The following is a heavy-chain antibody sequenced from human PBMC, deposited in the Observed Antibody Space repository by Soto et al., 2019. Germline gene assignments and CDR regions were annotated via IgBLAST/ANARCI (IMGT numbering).Heavy chain of an antibody. CDR1: GGSISSYY. J-gene: IGHJ5*02. D-gene: IGHD3-3*01. Sequence: ASETLSLTCTVSGGSISSYYWSWIRQHPGKGLEWIGYIYYSGSTYYNPSLKSRVTISVDTSKNQFSLKLSSVTAADTAVYYCAKSGPTNENVLRFLEWLLRNWFDPWGQGTLVTVSS. CDR3: AKSGPTNENVLRFLEWLLRNWFDP. CDR2: IYYSGST. V-gene: IGHV4-59*06.